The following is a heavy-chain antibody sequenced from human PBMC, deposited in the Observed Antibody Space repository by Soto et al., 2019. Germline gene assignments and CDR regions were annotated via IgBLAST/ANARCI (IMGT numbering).Heavy chain of an antibody. CDR3: ARDEVGSSWYYY. CDR2: IWYDGSNK. Sequence: QVQLVESGGGVVQPGRSLRLSCAASGFTFSSYGMHWVRKAPGKGLEWVAVIWYDGSNKYYADSVKGRFTISRDNSKNTLYLQMNSLRAEDTAVYYCARDEVGSSWYYYWGQGTLVTVSS. J-gene: IGHJ4*02. V-gene: IGHV3-33*01. D-gene: IGHD6-13*01. CDR1: GFTFSSYG.